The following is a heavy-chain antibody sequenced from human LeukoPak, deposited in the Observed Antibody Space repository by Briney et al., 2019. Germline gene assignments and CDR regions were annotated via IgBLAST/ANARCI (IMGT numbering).Heavy chain of an antibody. V-gene: IGHV3-30*02. D-gene: IGHD6-19*01. Sequence: GGSLRLSCTTSGFTFSSYGMHWVRQGQGTGMERVTFIQYDGSNEYYADSVKGRFTISRDNSKNTLYLQMNSLRADDTAVYYCAKESVAGYFDYWGQGTLVTVSA. CDR3: AKESVAGYFDY. CDR2: IQYDGSNE. CDR1: GFTFSSYG. J-gene: IGHJ4*02.